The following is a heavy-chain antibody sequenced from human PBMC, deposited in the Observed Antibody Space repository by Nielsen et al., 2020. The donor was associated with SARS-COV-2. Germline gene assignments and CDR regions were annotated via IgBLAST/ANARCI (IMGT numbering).Heavy chain of an antibody. CDR2: IKPDGSEK. Sequence: GESLKISCAASGFTFSSLWMSWVRQVPGKGLEWVADIKPDGSEKFYVDSVKGRFTISRDNAKNSLYLQMNSLRAEDTAVYYCARDWYSGSYYRAHYYYGMDVWGQGTTVTVSS. V-gene: IGHV3-7*01. D-gene: IGHD1-26*01. J-gene: IGHJ6*02. CDR1: GFTFSSLW. CDR3: ARDWYSGSYYRAHYYYGMDV.